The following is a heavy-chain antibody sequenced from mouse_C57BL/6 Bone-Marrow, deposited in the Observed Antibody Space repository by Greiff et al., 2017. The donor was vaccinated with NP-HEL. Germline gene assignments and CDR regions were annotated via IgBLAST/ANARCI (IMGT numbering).Heavy chain of an antibody. CDR2: IYPGSGNT. D-gene: IGHD1-1*01. Sequence: VMLVESGAELVRPGASVKLSCKASGYTFTDYYINWVKQRPGQGLEWIARIYPGSGNTYYNEKFKGKATLTAEKSSSTAYMQLSSLTSEDSAVYFCARSTITTVAEGGYFDYWGQGTTLTVSS. CDR1: GYTFTDYY. V-gene: IGHV1-76*01. CDR3: ARSTITTVAEGGYFDY. J-gene: IGHJ2*01.